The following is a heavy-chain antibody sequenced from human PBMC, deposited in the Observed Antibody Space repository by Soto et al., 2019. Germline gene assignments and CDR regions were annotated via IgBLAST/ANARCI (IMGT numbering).Heavy chain of an antibody. CDR1: GFTFSSYS. V-gene: IGHV3-21*01. CDR3: ARVMTTVLYYYYYGMDV. CDR2: ISSSSSYI. J-gene: IGHJ6*02. Sequence: GGSLRLSCAASGFTFSSYSMNWVRQAPGKGLEWVSSISSSSSYIYYADSVKGRFTISRDNAKNSLYLQMNSLRAEDTAVYYCARVMTTVLYYYYYGMDVWGQGTTVTVSS. D-gene: IGHD4-17*01.